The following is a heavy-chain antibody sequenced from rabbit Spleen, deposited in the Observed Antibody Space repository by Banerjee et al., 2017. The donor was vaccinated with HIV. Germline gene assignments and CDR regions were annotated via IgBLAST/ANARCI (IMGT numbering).Heavy chain of an antibody. Sequence: QSLEESGGDMVKPGASLTLTCTASGFSFSSNEYMCWVRQAPGKGLEWISCIAGDSSGFTYSATWAKGRFTCSKTTSTTVTLQMTILTVADTATYFCASDTGSSFSSYCMDLWGPGTLVTVS. CDR2: IAGDSSGFT. V-gene: IGHV1S40*01. CDR3: ASDTGSSFSSYCMDL. CDR1: GFSFSSNEY. J-gene: IGHJ6*01. D-gene: IGHD3-1*01.